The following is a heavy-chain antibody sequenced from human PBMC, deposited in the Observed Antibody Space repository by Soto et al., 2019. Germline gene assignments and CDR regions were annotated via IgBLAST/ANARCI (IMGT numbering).Heavy chain of an antibody. CDR2: ISAYNGNT. D-gene: IGHD4-17*01. CDR3: ARDLEDYGDYPSASSAVPLFDY. CDR1: GYTFSIYV. V-gene: IGHV1-18*01. J-gene: IGHJ4*02. Sequence: APVKVSCKGAGYTFSIYVISWVRQAHGQGLEWMGWISAYNGNTNYAQKLQGRVTMTTDTSTSTAYMELRSLRSDDTAVYYCARDLEDYGDYPSASSAVPLFDYWGQGTLVTVSS.